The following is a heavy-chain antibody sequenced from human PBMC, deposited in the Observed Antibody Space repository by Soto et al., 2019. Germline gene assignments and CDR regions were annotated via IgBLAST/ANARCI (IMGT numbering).Heavy chain of an antibody. J-gene: IGHJ4*02. CDR1: GDSVSSNSAA. V-gene: IGHV6-1*01. CDR3: AXEGVSHIAAAGTVLFDY. Sequence: PSQTLSLTCAISGDSVSSNSAAWNWIRQSPSRGLEWLGRTYYRSKWYNDYAVSVKSRITINPDTSKNQFSLQLNSVTPEDTAVYYCAXEGVSHIAAAGTVLFDYWGQGTLVTVSS. D-gene: IGHD6-13*01. CDR2: TYYRSKWYN.